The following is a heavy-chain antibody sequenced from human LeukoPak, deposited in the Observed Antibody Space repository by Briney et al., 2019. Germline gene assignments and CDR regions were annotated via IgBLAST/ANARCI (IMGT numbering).Heavy chain of an antibody. Sequence: GGSLRLSCAASGITFSSYAMHWVRQAPGKGLEWVAVISYDGSNKYYADSVKGRFTISRDNSKNTLYLQMNSLRAEDTALYYCARANELVLDYWGQGTLVTVSS. V-gene: IGHV3-30*04. CDR2: ISYDGSNK. CDR3: ARANELVLDY. CDR1: GITFSSYA. J-gene: IGHJ4*02. D-gene: IGHD6-13*01.